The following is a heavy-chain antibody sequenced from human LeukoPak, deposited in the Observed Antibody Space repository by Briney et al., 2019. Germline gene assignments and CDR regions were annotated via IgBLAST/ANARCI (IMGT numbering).Heavy chain of an antibody. CDR3: ARWGYCSSTSCLYYYYYMDV. CDR1: GYTFTSYG. D-gene: IGHD2-2*01. CDR2: IIPILDIA. V-gene: IGHV1-69*04. Sequence: SVKVSCKASGYTFTSYGISWVRRAPGQGLEWMGRIIPILDIANYAQKFQGRVTITADKSTSTAYMELRSLRSDDTAVYYCARWGYCSSTSCLYYYYYMDVWGKGTTVTVSS. J-gene: IGHJ6*03.